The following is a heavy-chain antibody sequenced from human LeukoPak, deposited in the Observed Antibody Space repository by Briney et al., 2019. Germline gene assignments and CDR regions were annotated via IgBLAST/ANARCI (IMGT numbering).Heavy chain of an antibody. V-gene: IGHV4-38-2*02. CDR3: ASAFYYDSSGYYLFDY. CDR2: IYHSGST. J-gene: IGHJ4*02. D-gene: IGHD3-22*01. CDR1: GYSISSGYY. Sequence: SETLSLTCTVSGYSISSGYYWGWIRQPPGKGLEWIGSIYHSGSTYYNPSLKSRVTISVDTSKNQFSLKLSSVTAADTAVYYCASAFYYDSSGYYLFDYWGQGTLVTVSS.